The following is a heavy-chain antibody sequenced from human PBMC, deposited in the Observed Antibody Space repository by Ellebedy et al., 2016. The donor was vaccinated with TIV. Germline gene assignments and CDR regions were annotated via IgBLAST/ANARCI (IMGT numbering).Heavy chain of an antibody. V-gene: IGHV3-23*01. CDR1: GFTFSGHA. J-gene: IGHJ4*02. CDR2: ITAGGGST. Sequence: GESLKISCAASGFTFSGHAMSWVRQTPGKGLEWVSGITAGGGSTHYVDSVKGRFTISRDNSKKTLYLQMNSLRAEDTAVYYCVKLDGSGFYYGRLDYWGQGALVTVSS. CDR3: VKLDGSGFYYGRLDY. D-gene: IGHD3-22*01.